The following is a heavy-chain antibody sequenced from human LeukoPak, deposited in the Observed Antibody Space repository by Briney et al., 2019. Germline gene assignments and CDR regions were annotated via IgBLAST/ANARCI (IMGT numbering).Heavy chain of an antibody. CDR3: AKSSYSIFDY. J-gene: IGHJ4*02. V-gene: IGHV4-38-2*02. CDR1: GYSISSGYY. CDR2: IYHSGST. Sequence: SETLSLTCTVSGYSISSGYYWGWIRQPPGKGLEWIGSIYHSGSTYYNPSLKSRVTISVDTSKNQFSLKLSSVTAADTTVYYCAKSSYSIFDYWGQGTLVTVSS. D-gene: IGHD5-18*01.